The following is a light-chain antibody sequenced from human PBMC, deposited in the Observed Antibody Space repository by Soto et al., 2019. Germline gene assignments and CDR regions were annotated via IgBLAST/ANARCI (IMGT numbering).Light chain of an antibody. CDR1: SSDIGSYNY. V-gene: IGLV2-14*03. Sequence: QSVLTQPASVSGSPGQSITISCTGTSSDIGSYNYVSWYQRHPGKAPKLMIYDVSNRPSGVSNRFSGSQSGNTASLTISGLQAEDEANYYCSSYTSSSTLVFGGGTKVTVL. J-gene: IGLJ2*01. CDR2: DVS. CDR3: SSYTSSSTLV.